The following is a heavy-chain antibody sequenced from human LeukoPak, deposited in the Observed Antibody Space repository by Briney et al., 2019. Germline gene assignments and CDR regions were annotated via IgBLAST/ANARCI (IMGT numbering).Heavy chain of an antibody. CDR1: GASVRGYY. CDR3: AGGYGSGSYNNFNQ. J-gene: IGHJ4*02. Sequence: SETLSLTCTVSGASVRGYYWSWIRQPPGKGLEWIGYIHYTGNTDYNPSLTSRVTMSVDTSKNQFSLMLTSVTAADTAVYYCAGGYGSGSYNNFNQWGQGLLVAVSS. D-gene: IGHD3-10*01. V-gene: IGHV4-59*02. CDR2: IHYTGNT.